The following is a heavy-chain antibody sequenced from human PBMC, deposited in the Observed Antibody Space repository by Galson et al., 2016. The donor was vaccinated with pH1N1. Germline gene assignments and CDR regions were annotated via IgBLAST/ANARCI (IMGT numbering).Heavy chain of an antibody. CDR3: ARDHAFSVPHQLDF. Sequence: SLRLSCAASGFTFTTYSMSWVRQAPGKGLEWVSYINNRGNIMYYADSVKGRFTISRDNAKNSLYLQMNSLRAEDTAIYYCARDHAFSVPHQLDFWGQGSLVTVSS. D-gene: IGHD2-2*01. J-gene: IGHJ4*02. V-gene: IGHV3-48*04. CDR2: INNRGNIM. CDR1: GFTFTTYS.